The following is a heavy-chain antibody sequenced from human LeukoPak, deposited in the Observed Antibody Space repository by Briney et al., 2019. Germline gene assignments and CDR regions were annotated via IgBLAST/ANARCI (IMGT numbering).Heavy chain of an antibody. CDR2: IYYSGST. D-gene: IGHD2/OR15-2a*01. Sequence: SETLSLTCTVSGGSISSSSYYWGWIRQPPGKGLEWIGSIYYSGSTYYNPSLKSRVTISVDTSKNQFSLKLSSVTAADTAVYYCARSGSAFHWGQGTLVTVSS. J-gene: IGHJ4*02. V-gene: IGHV4-39*01. CDR3: ARSGSAFH. CDR1: GGSISSSSYY.